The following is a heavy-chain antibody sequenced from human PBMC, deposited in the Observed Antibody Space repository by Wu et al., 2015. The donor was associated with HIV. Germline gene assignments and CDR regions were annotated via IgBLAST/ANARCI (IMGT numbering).Heavy chain of an antibody. J-gene: IGHJ4*02. V-gene: IGHV1-69*01. Sequence: QVQLVQSGAEVKKPGASVKVSCKASGYTFTGYYMHWVRQAPGQGLEWMGGIIPIFGTANYAQKFQGRVTITADESTSTAYMELSSLRSEDTAVYYCARGSGSYSGYYYTLLDYWGQGTLVHRLL. CDR1: GYTFTGYY. CDR3: ARGSGSYSGYYYTLLDY. CDR2: IIPIFGTA. D-gene: IGHD3-22*01.